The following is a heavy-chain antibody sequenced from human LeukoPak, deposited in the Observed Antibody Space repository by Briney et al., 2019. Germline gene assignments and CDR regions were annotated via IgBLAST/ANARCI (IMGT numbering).Heavy chain of an antibody. V-gene: IGHV3-23*01. CDR3: AKKPSIAARPNYFDC. CDR1: GFTFSTYA. J-gene: IGHJ4*02. Sequence: QSGGSLRLSCAASGFTFSTYAMSWVRQAPGKGLEWVSAISGSGGSTYYADSVKGRFTISRDDSKNTLYLQMNSLRAEETAVYYCAKKPSIAARPNYFDCWGQGTLVTVSS. CDR2: ISGSGGST. D-gene: IGHD6-6*01.